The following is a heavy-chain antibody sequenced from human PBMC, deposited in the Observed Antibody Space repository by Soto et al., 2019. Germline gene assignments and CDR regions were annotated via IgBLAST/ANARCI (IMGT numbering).Heavy chain of an antibody. D-gene: IGHD6-13*01. Sequence: EVQLLESGGGLVQPGGSLRLSCAASGFTFSSYAMSWVRQAPGKGLEWVSAISGSGGSTYYADSVKGRFTISRDNSKNTLYLQMNSLRAADTAVYYCAQDPRIAAAGTPPHWYFELWGRGTLVTVSS. V-gene: IGHV3-23*01. CDR1: GFTFSSYA. CDR3: AQDPRIAAAGTPPHWYFEL. J-gene: IGHJ2*01. CDR2: ISGSGGST.